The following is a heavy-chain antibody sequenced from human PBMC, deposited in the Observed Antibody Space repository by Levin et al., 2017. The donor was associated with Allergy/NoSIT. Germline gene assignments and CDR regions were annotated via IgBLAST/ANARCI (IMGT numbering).Heavy chain of an antibody. J-gene: IGHJ5*02. CDR1: GGSISNYY. CDR2: IYYSGST. Sequence: SETLSLTCTVSGGSISNYYWSWIRQPPGKGLEWIGYIYYSGSTKYNPSLKSRATISVDTSKNQFSLKLNSVTAADTAVYYCARDRTPVAPGRWFDPWGQGTLVTVSS. CDR3: ARDRTPVAPGRWFDP. D-gene: IGHD5-12*01. V-gene: IGHV4-59*01.